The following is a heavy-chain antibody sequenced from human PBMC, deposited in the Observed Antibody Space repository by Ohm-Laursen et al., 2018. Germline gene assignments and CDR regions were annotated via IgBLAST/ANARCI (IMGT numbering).Heavy chain of an antibody. V-gene: IGHV4-59*07. Sequence: SDTLSLTCTVTGASINSYFWSWVRQSPGKGLDWIGYIYYTGTTNYNPSLRNRVTMSVDTSKSQFSLKVNSVTAADTAVYYCARSFDTYYFDLWGQGTLVTVSS. CDR3: ARSFDTYYFDL. CDR2: IYYTGTT. J-gene: IGHJ4*02. CDR1: GASINSYF.